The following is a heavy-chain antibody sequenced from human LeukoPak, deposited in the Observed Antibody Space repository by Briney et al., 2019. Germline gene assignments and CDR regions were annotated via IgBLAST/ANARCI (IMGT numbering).Heavy chain of an antibody. Sequence: GGSLRLSCEASGFLFSTYAMSWVRQAPGKGLEWVSAIGGSVGGAYYADSVKGRFTISRDNSKNTLYLQMNSLRAEGTAIYYCAKKGCTSISCYNNFWGQGTLVTVSS. CDR1: GFLFSTYA. CDR3: AKKGCTSISCYNNF. V-gene: IGHV3-23*01. CDR2: IGGSVGGA. J-gene: IGHJ4*02. D-gene: IGHD2-2*02.